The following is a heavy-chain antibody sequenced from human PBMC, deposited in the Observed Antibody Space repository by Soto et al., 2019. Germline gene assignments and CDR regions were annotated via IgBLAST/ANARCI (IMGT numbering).Heavy chain of an antibody. J-gene: IGHJ4*02. CDR3: ARVDVLRFLAWLI. Sequence: GASVKVSCKASGYTFTNYGISWVRQAPGQGLEWMGWISAYNGNTNYAQNLQGRVTMTTDTSTSTAYMELRSLRSDDTAVYYCARVDVLRFLAWLIWGQGTLVTVSS. CDR2: ISAYNGNT. CDR1: GYTFTNYG. V-gene: IGHV1-18*04. D-gene: IGHD3-3*01.